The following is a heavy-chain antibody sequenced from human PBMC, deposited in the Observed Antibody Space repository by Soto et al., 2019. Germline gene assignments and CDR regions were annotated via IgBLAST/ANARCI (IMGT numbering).Heavy chain of an antibody. J-gene: IGHJ5*02. D-gene: IGHD3-3*01. CDR1: GYTFTSYD. CDR2: MNPNSGNT. CDR3: ARDFTTRDGFDH. Sequence: GXSVKVSCKASGYTFTSYDINWVRQATGQGLEWMGWMNPNSGNTGYAQKFQGRVTMTRNTSISTAYMELSSLRSEDTAVYYCARDFTTRDGFDHWGQGNLVTVSS. V-gene: IGHV1-8*01.